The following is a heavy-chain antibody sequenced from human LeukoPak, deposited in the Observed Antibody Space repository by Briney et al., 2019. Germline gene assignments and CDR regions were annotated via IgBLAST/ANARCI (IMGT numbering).Heavy chain of an antibody. CDR3: ARGFCSNTRCYKEMATILPDY. J-gene: IGHJ4*02. CDR1: GASITSGDYY. Sequence: SETLSLTCTVSGASITSGDYYWTWIRQPPGKGLEWIGYIYHSGNTYYNPSLKSRVTISVDRSRNQFSLKLTSVTAADTAVYYCARGFCSNTRCYKEMATILPDYWGQGALVTVSS. CDR2: IYHSGNT. D-gene: IGHD2-2*02. V-gene: IGHV4-30-2*01.